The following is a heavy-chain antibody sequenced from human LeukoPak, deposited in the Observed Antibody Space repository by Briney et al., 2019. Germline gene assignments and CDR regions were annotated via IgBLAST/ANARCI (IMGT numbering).Heavy chain of an antibody. V-gene: IGHV3-30*18. Sequence: GGSLRLSCAASGVTFSSYGMHWVRQAPGKGPEGVAVISYDGSNKYYADSVKGRFTISRDNSKNTLYLQMNSLRAEDTAVYYCVKALGALDAFDIWGQGTMVTVSS. D-gene: IGHD3-10*01. CDR2: ISYDGSNK. CDR1: GVTFSSYG. CDR3: VKALGALDAFDI. J-gene: IGHJ3*02.